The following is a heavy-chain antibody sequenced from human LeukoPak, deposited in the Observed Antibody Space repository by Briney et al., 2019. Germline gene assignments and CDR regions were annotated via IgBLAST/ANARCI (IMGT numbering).Heavy chain of an antibody. D-gene: IGHD6-13*01. V-gene: IGHV1-18*01. CDR3: AREDSSSWPFDS. Sequence: ASVKVSCKASGYTFTSYDISWVRQAPGQGLEWMGWISVYSGNTNYAQKFQDRVTMTTDTSTSTAYMEVRSLRSDDTAVYFCAREDSSSWPFDSGGQETRVTVSS. J-gene: IGHJ4*02. CDR2: ISVYSGNT. CDR1: GYTFTSYD.